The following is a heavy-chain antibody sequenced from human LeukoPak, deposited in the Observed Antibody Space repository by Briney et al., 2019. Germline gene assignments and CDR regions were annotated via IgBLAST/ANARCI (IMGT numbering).Heavy chain of an antibody. CDR3: AKVYSISWFGELLNDAFDI. V-gene: IGHV3-21*04. Sequence: GGSLRLSCVGSGFTFNSYSMNWVRQAPGKGLQWVSSISSTGNYVYYADSVRGRFTISRDNAKNTLYLQMNSLRAEDTAVYYCAKVYSISWFGELLNDAFDIWGQGTMVTVSS. D-gene: IGHD3-10*01. CDR1: GFTFNSYS. CDR2: ISSTGNYV. J-gene: IGHJ3*02.